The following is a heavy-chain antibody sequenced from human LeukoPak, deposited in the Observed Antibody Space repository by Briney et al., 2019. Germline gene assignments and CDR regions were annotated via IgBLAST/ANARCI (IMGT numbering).Heavy chain of an antibody. J-gene: IGHJ4*02. CDR1: GGSISSYY. D-gene: IGHD6-13*01. V-gene: IGHV4-38-2*02. Sequence: SETLSLTCTVSGGSISSYYWSWIRQPPGKGLEWIGSIYHSGSTYYNPSLKSRVTISVDTSKNQFSLKLSSVTAADTAVYYCARGRVYADYWGQGTLVTVSS. CDR2: IYHSGST. CDR3: ARGRVYADY.